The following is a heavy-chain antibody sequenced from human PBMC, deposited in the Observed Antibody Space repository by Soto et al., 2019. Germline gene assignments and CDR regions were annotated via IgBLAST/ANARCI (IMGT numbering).Heavy chain of an antibody. D-gene: IGHD2-21*02. Sequence: PSETLSLTCTVSGGSISSGGYNWSWIRQHPGRGLESIGYIYYSWSTYYDPSLKSRVTISVDTSKNQFSLKLSSVTAADTAVYYCASAYCGGDCYSTNYWYFDLWGRGTLATVS. CDR1: GGSISSGGYN. V-gene: IGHV4-31*03. CDR2: IYYSWST. CDR3: ASAYCGGDCYSTNYWYFDL. J-gene: IGHJ2*01.